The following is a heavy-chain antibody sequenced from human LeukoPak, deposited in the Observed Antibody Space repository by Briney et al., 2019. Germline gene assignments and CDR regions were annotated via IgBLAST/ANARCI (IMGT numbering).Heavy chain of an antibody. Sequence: KSSETLSLTCTVSGGSISSSSYYWGWIRQPPGKGLEWIGNLYHSGSTYYNPSLKSRVSISVDTSKNQFSLNLSSVTAADTAVYYCATEIQNIAGRVYWGQGTLVTVSS. D-gene: IGHD6-6*01. CDR3: ATEIQNIAGRVY. CDR2: LYHSGST. J-gene: IGHJ4*02. CDR1: GGSISSSSYY. V-gene: IGHV4-39*07.